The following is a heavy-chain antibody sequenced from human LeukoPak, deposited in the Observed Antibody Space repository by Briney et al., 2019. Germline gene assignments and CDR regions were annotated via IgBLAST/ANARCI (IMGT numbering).Heavy chain of an antibody. D-gene: IGHD2-21*01. CDR2: IYYSGST. CDR3: ARSLHISAPFDV. Sequence: ASETLSLTCAVSGASISSSNYYWGWIRQPPGKGLEWIGSIYYSGSTYYNPSLKSRVTISVDTSKNQFSLRLSSVTAADTALYYCARSLHISAPFDVWGQGTLVTVSS. V-gene: IGHV4-39*01. J-gene: IGHJ4*02. CDR1: GASISSSNYY.